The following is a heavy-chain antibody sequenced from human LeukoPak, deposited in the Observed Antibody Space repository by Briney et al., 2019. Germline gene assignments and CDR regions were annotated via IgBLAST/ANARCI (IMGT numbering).Heavy chain of an antibody. J-gene: IGHJ4*02. Sequence: SETLSLTCTVSGGSFTNYYWSWIRQPAGEGLEWIGRIHTSGSTSYNPSLESRVTLSLDTSKNQFSLILTSVTAADAAVYYCARDPNSALWGQGTLVTVSS. CDR3: ARDPNSAL. V-gene: IGHV4-4*07. CDR1: GGSFTNYY. CDR2: IHTSGST. D-gene: IGHD4-23*01.